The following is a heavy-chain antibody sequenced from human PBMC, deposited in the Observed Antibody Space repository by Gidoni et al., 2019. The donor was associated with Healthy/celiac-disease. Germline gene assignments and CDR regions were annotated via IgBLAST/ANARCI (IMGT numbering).Heavy chain of an antibody. J-gene: IGHJ3*02. D-gene: IGHD3-10*01. Sequence: LVWVSRINSDGSSTSYADSVKGRFTISRDNANNTLYLQMNSLRAEDTAVYYCARGPQSRLWFGELFWAFDIWGQGTMVTVSS. V-gene: IGHV3-74*01. CDR3: ARGPQSRLWFGELFWAFDI. CDR2: INSDGSST.